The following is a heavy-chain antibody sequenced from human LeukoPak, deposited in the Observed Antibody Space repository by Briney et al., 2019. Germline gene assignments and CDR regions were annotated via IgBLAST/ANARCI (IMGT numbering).Heavy chain of an antibody. V-gene: IGHV3-23*01. CDR2: ISGSGGST. J-gene: IGHJ4*02. Sequence: GGSLRLSCAASGFTFSSYAMSWVRQASGKGLEWVSAISGSGGSTYYADSVKGRFTISRDNSKNTLYLQMNSLRAEDTAVYYCAHISSSWPDYWGQGTLVTVSS. CDR1: GFTFSSYA. CDR3: AHISSSWPDY. D-gene: IGHD6-13*01.